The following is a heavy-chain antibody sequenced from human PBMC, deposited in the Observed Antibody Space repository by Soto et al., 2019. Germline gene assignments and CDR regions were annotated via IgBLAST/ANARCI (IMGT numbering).Heavy chain of an antibody. Sequence: QVQLLQSGAEVKKPGSSVRVSCEASGGTFRTYAISWVRQAPGQGLEWMGEIIPIFGTVNYAQKFQGRVTITADESTITVYMDLRSLRSEDTAVYYCAKGAVAGTPTSYYYYGMAVWGQGTTVTVSS. CDR1: GGTFRTYA. V-gene: IGHV1-69*12. CDR3: AKGAVAGTPTSYYYYGMAV. D-gene: IGHD6-19*01. J-gene: IGHJ6*02. CDR2: IIPIFGTV.